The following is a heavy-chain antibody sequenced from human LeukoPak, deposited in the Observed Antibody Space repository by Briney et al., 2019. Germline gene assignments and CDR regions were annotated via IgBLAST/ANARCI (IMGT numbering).Heavy chain of an antibody. D-gene: IGHD3-22*01. CDR1: GYTFTGYC. CDR2: INPNSGGT. CDR3: ARAPYYYYSSGPEGNDAFDI. J-gene: IGHJ3*02. Sequence: ASVKVSCKASGYTFTGYCIHWVRQAPGQGLEWMGWINPNSGGTNYAQKFQGRVTMTRDTSISTAYMELSRLRSDDTAVYYCARAPYYYYSSGPEGNDAFDIWGQGTMVTVSS. V-gene: IGHV1-2*02.